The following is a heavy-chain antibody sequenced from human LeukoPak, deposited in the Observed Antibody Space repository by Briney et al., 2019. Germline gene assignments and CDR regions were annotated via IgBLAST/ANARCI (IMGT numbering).Heavy chain of an antibody. D-gene: IGHD5-24*01. CDR2: ISSGGESP. J-gene: IGHJ4*02. CDR3: AKKSRDGYNPFDY. CDR1: GFIFSRYA. V-gene: IGHV3-23*01. Sequence: PGGSLRLSCAASGFIFSRYAMSWVRQAPGKGLEWVCGISSGGESPYYADSARGRFTISRDNSKNTLYLEINSLRAEDTAVHSCAKKSRDGYNPFDYLGQGTLVTVSS.